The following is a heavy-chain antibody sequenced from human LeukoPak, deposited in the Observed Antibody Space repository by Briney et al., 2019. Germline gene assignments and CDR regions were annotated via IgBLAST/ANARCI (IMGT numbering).Heavy chain of an antibody. CDR2: INPNSGGT. V-gene: IGHV1-2*02. D-gene: IGHD3-10*01. CDR1: GYTFTGYY. Sequence: ASVTVSCKASGYTFTGYYLHWVRQAPGQGLEGMGWINPNSGGTNYAQKFQGRVTMTRDTSISTVYMELSRLRSDDTAVYYCATDSHYYGSGSYLDWYFDLWGRGTLVTVSS. J-gene: IGHJ2*01. CDR3: ATDSHYYGSGSYLDWYFDL.